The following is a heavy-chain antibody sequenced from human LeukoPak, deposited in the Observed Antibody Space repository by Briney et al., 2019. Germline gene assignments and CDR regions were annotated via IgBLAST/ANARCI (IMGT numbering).Heavy chain of an antibody. V-gene: IGHV3-21*01. D-gene: IGHD3-10*01. Sequence: TGGSLRLSCAASGLTFSSYSMSWVRQAPGKGLEWVSSISSSSSYIYYADSVKGRFTISRDNAKNSLYLQMNSLRAEDTAVYYCASQSYGSGDNWGQGTLVTVSS. CDR1: GLTFSSYS. CDR2: ISSSSSYI. J-gene: IGHJ4*02. CDR3: ASQSYGSGDN.